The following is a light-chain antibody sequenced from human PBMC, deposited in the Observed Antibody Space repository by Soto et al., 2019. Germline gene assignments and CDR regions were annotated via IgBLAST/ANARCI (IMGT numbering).Light chain of an antibody. CDR1: SSDVGGYNY. Sequence: QSALTQPASVSGSPGQSITISCTGTSSDVGGYNYVSWYQQHPGKAPKLMIYDVSNRHSGVSNRFSGSKSGNTASLTISGLPAEDEAAYYYCSYTSSSTYVVFGGGTKVTVL. CDR2: DVS. CDR3: CSYTSSSTYVV. V-gene: IGLV2-14*01. J-gene: IGLJ2*01.